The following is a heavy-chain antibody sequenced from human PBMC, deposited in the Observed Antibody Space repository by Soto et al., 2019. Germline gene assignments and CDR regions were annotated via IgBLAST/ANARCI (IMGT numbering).Heavy chain of an antibody. V-gene: IGHV3-30*18. D-gene: IGHD3-10*01. CDR3: AKDLGVRVSSPFDP. J-gene: IGHJ5*02. Sequence: QVQLVESGGGVVQPGRSLRLSCAASGFTFSSDGMHWVRQAPGKGLEWVAVISYAGSNKYYADSVKGRFTISRDNSKNTLYLQMNSLRAEDTAVYYCAKDLGVRVSSPFDPWGQGTLVTVSS. CDR2: ISYAGSNK. CDR1: GFTFSSDG.